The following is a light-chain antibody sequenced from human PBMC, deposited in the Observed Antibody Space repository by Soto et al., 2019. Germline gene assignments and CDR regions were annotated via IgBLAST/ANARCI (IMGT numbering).Light chain of an antibody. Sequence: QSALTQPASVSGSPGQSITISCTGTSSDVGGYNYVSWYQHNPGTAPKLMIYEVSNRPSGFSNRFSGSKSGNTASPTISGLQAEDEADYYCSSYTSSFTYVFGTGTKVTVL. CDR3: SSYTSSFTYV. V-gene: IGLV2-14*01. CDR1: SSDVGGYNY. J-gene: IGLJ1*01. CDR2: EVS.